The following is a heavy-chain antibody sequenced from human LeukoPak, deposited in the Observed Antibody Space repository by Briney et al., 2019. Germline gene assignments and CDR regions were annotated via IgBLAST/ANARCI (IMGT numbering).Heavy chain of an antibody. J-gene: IGHJ6*04. D-gene: IGHD3-10*02. CDR2: IKQDGGEI. V-gene: IGHV3-7*01. CDR1: GFTFSSYW. CDR3: AELGITMIGGV. Sequence: GGSLRLSCAASGFTFSSYWMSWVRQAPGKGLEWVANIKQDGGEIYYVDSVKGRFTISRDNAKNSLSLQMNSLRAEDTAVYYCAELGITMIGGVWGKGTTVTISS.